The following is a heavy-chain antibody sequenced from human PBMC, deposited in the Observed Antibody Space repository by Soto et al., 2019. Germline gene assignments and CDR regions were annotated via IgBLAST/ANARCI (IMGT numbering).Heavy chain of an antibody. J-gene: IGHJ6*02. V-gene: IGHV3-7*01. CDR2: IKQDGSEQ. CDR1: GFTFSNYW. Sequence: GSLRLSCTASGFTFSNYWMTWVRQVPGKGLEWVANIKQDGSEQTYAPSVKDRFIISRDNAKNTLYLEMNGLTAEDTAIYYCARDLTGYAMDVWGQGTTVTVSS. D-gene: IGHD3-9*01. CDR3: ARDLTGYAMDV.